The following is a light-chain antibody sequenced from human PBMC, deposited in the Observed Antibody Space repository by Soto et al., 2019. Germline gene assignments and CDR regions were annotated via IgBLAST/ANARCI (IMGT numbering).Light chain of an antibody. CDR3: HQRSDWPLT. V-gene: IGKV3-11*01. CDR2: DAS. J-gene: IGKJ4*01. CDR1: QSVGFQ. Sequence: EIVLTQSPATLSLSPGERATLSCRASQSVGFQLAWYQQTPGQAPRLLISDASSRATGIPARFSGSGSGTDFTLTISSLEPEDFAVYYCHQRSDWPLTFGGGTKVEI.